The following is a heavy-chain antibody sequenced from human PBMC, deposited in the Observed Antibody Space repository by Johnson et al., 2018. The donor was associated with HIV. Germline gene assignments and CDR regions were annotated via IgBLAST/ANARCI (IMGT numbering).Heavy chain of an antibody. Sequence: QVQLVESGGGVVQPGRSLRLSCAASGFTFSSYGMHWVRQAPGKGLEWVAVIWYDGSNKYFADSVKGRFTISRDNSKNTLYLQMNSLRAGDTAVYYCARGKAFDIWGQGTMVTVSS. V-gene: IGHV3-33*01. CDR3: ARGKAFDI. CDR1: GFTFSSYG. J-gene: IGHJ3*02. CDR2: IWYDGSNK.